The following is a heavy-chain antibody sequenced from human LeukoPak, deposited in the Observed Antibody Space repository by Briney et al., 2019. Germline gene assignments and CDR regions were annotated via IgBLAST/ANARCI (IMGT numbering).Heavy chain of an antibody. CDR2: ISSNGGST. V-gene: IGHV3-64D*06. D-gene: IGHD2-15*01. J-gene: IGHJ4*02. CDR1: GFTFSSYA. CDR3: RVSAATALFDY. Sequence: GGSLRLSCSASGFTFSSYAMHWVRQAPGKGLEYVSAISSNGGSTYYADSVKGRFTISRDNAKNTLYLQMSSLRAEDTAVYYCRVSAATALFDYWGQGTLVTVSS.